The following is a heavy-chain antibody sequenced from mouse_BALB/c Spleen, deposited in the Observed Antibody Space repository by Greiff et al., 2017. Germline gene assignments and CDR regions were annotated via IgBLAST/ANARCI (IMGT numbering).Heavy chain of an antibody. CDR1: GYTFTDYW. CDR2: IDTSDSYT. D-gene: IGHD2-1*01. V-gene: IGHV1-69*01. CDR3: ARGDGNYGRAWFAY. Sequence: VQLHQPGAELVMPGASVKMSCKASGYTFTDYWMHWVKQRPGQGLEWIGAIDTSDSYTSYNQKFKGKATLTVDESSSTAYMQLSSLTSEDSAVYYCARGDGNYGRAWFAYWGQGTLVTVSA. J-gene: IGHJ3*01.